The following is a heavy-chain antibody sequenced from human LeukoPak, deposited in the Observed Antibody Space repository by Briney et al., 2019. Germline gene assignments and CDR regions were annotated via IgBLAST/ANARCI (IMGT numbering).Heavy chain of an antibody. CDR3: ARGEDYVWGSYRYTGGAFDY. V-gene: IGHV4-34*01. CDR2: INHSGST. Sequence: SETLSLTCAVYGGSFSGYYWSWIRQPPGKGLEWIGEINHSGSTNYNPSLKSRVTISVDTSKNQCSLKLSSVTAADTAVYYCARGEDYVWGSYRYTGGAFDYWGQGTLVTVSS. J-gene: IGHJ4*02. CDR1: GGSFSGYY. D-gene: IGHD3-16*02.